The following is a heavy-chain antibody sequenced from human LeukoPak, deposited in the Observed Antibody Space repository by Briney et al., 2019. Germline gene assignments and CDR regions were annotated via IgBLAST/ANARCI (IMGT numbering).Heavy chain of an antibody. Sequence: GASVTVSCKVSGNTLSELPMQWVRQAPGKGLEWMGGFDPEDGERIYAQKFQGRVSMTEDTTTDTAYMELRSLRSEDTAVYYCAAPLRYRYSGSYQYYNGVDVWGQGTTVTVSS. CDR3: AAPLRYRYSGSYQYYNGVDV. CDR2: FDPEDGER. D-gene: IGHD1-26*01. CDR1: GNTLSELP. V-gene: IGHV1-24*01. J-gene: IGHJ6*02.